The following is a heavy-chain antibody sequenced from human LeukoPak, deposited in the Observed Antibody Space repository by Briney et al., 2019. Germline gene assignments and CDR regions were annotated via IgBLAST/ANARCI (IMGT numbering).Heavy chain of an antibody. CDR3: ARDRIRFGELSYFDY. V-gene: IGHV4-39*07. CDR1: GGSIGNNRYY. Sequence: SETLSLTCTVSGGSIGNNRYYWGWIRQPPGKGLEWIGNIYYSGDTSYNPSLNSRVTLSVTTPTNTFSLKLGSVTAADTAVYYCARDRIRFGELSYFDYWGQGSLVTVSP. J-gene: IGHJ4*02. CDR2: IYYSGDT. D-gene: IGHD3-10*01.